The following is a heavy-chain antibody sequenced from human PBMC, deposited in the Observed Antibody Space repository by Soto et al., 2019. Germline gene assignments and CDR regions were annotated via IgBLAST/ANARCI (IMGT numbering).Heavy chain of an antibody. CDR2: IWYDGSNK. V-gene: IGHV3-33*01. J-gene: IGHJ4*02. CDR3: AREGYSYGSFDY. D-gene: IGHD5-18*01. Sequence: PGGSLRLSCAASGFTFSSYGMHWVRQAPGKGLEWVAVIWYDGSNKYYADSVKGRFTISRDNSKNTLYLQMNSLRAEDTAVYYCAREGYSYGSFDYWGQGTLVTVSS. CDR1: GFTFSSYG.